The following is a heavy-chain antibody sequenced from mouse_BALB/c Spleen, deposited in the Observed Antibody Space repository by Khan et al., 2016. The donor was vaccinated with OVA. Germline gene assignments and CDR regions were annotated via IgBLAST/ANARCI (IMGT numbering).Heavy chain of an antibody. V-gene: IGHV2-6-4*01. CDR3: DGGREGGSYWYFDV. Sequence: QVQLKQSGPGLVAPSQSLSITCTVSGFSLSSYSVHWVRQPPGKGLEWLGIIWIGGSADYNSPLKSRLSISKDNSKSQVFLTMNSLQTDDTALYCCDGGREGGSYWYFDVWGAGTTVTVSS. D-gene: IGHD1-1*02. CDR2: IWIGGSA. CDR1: GFSLSSYS. J-gene: IGHJ1*01.